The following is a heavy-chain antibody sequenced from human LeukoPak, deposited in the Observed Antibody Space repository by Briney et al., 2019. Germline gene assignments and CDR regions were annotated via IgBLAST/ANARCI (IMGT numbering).Heavy chain of an antibody. Sequence: GGSLRLTCAASGFIFSNHGMNWVRQAPGKGLEWVSTISGSGDSTYYADSVKGRFTTSRDNSKNTLYLQMNSLRVEDTAVYYCAKGAYYGDWGQGTLVTISS. CDR1: GFIFSNHG. J-gene: IGHJ4*02. CDR3: AKGAYYGD. V-gene: IGHV3-23*01. CDR2: ISGSGDST. D-gene: IGHD3-3*01.